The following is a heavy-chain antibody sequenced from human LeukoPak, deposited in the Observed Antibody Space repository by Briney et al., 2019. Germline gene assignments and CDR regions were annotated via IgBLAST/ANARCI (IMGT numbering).Heavy chain of an antibody. CDR2: ISYDGSNK. CDR1: GFTFSDYY. D-gene: IGHD4-23*01. J-gene: IGHJ4*02. V-gene: IGHV3-30*18. CDR3: AKSGNSGGPFVY. Sequence: GGSLRLSCAASGFTFSDYYMSWIRQAPGKGLEWVAVISYDGSNKYYADSAKGRFTIFRDNSKNTLYLQMNSLRAEDTAVYYCAKSGNSGGPFVYWGQGTLVTVSS.